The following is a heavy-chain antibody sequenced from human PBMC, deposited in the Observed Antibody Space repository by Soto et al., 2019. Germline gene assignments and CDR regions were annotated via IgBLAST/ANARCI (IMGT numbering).Heavy chain of an antibody. Sequence: SETLSLTCAVYGGSFSGYYWSWIRQPPGKGLEWIGEINHSGSTNYNPSLKSRVTISVDTSKNQFSLKLSSVTAADTAVYYCARISPRYDYVWGSYRKETRYGMDVWGQGTTVTVSS. CDR2: INHSGST. V-gene: IGHV4-34*01. CDR3: ARISPRYDYVWGSYRKETRYGMDV. CDR1: GGSFSGYY. D-gene: IGHD3-16*02. J-gene: IGHJ6*02.